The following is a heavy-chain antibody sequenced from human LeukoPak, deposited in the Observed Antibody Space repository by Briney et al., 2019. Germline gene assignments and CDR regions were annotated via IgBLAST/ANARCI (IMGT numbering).Heavy chain of an antibody. V-gene: IGHV3-66*01. CDR1: GFTVSSNY. D-gene: IGHD5-24*01. J-gene: IGHJ4*02. Sequence: GGSLRLSCAASGFTVSSNYMSWVRQAPGKGLEWVSVIYSGGSTYYADSVKGRFTISRDNSKNTLYLQMNSLRAEDTAVYYCAKTDGYNVIDYWGQGTLVTVSS. CDR2: IYSGGST. CDR3: AKTDGYNVIDY.